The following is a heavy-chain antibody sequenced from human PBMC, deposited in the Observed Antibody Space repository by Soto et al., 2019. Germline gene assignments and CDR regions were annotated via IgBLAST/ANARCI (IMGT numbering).Heavy chain of an antibody. CDR2: INPNSGGT. J-gene: IGHJ5*02. D-gene: IGHD2-21*01. V-gene: IGHV1-2*02. Sequence: ASVKVSCKASGYTFTGYYMHWVRQAPEQGLEGMGWINPNSGGTNYAQKFQGRVTMTRDTSISTAYMELSRLRSDDTAVYYCARARRALVIRVTGLGSTNSFDPWGQGTLVTVSS. CDR1: GYTFTGYY. CDR3: ARARRALVIRVTGLGSTNSFDP.